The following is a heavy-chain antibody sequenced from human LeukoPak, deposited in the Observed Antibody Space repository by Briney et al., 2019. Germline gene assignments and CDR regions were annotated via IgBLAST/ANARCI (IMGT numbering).Heavy chain of an antibody. D-gene: IGHD5-18*01. Sequence: VASVKVSCKASGYTFTSYAMNWVRQAPGQGLEWMGWINTNTGNPTYAQGFTGRFVFSLDTSVSTAYLQISSLKAEDTAVYYCARGGYSYGYDLYYFDYWGQGTLVTVSS. CDR3: ARGGYSYGYDLYYFDY. CDR2: INTNTGNP. V-gene: IGHV7-4-1*02. J-gene: IGHJ4*02. CDR1: GYTFTSYA.